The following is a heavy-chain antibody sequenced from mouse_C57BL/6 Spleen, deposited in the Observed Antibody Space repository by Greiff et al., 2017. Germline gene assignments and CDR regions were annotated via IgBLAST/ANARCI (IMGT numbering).Heavy chain of an antibody. CDR1: GFSLTSYG. J-gene: IGHJ3*01. CDR2: IWGGGST. V-gene: IGHV2-2*01. CDR3: SSLGRGWFAY. Sequence: VQVVESGPGLVQPSQSLSITCTVSGFSLTSYGVHWVRQSPGKGLEWLGVIWGGGSTDYNAAFISRLSISKDNSKSQVFFKMNSLQADDTAIYYCSSLGRGWFAYWGQGTLVTVSA. D-gene: IGHD4-1*01.